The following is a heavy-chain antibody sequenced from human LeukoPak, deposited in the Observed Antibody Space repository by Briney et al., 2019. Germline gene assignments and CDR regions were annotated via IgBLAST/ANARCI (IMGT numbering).Heavy chain of an antibody. CDR1: EYTFTGYY. D-gene: IGHD3-10*02. J-gene: IGHJ2*01. V-gene: IGHV1-2*02. CDR2: INPNSGGT. Sequence: ASVNVSCKASEYTFTGYYMHWVRQAPGQGLEWMGWINPNSGGTHYAPKFQGRVTMTRDTSISTAYMELSRLRSDDTAVYYCARGPYVPFPNWYFDLWGRGTLVTVSS. CDR3: ARGPYVPFPNWYFDL.